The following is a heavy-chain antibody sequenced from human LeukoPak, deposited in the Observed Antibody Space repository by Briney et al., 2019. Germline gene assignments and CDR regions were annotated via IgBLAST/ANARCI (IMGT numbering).Heavy chain of an antibody. CDR3: ARGIQTVAGSRFDY. V-gene: IGHV1-69*10. Sequence: SVKVSCKASGGTFSSYAISWVRQAPGQGLEWMGGIIPILGIANYAQKFQGRVTITADKSTSTAYMELSSLRSEDTAVYYCARGIQTVAGSRFDYWGQGTLVTVSS. CDR2: IIPILGIA. CDR1: GGTFSSYA. J-gene: IGHJ4*02. D-gene: IGHD6-19*01.